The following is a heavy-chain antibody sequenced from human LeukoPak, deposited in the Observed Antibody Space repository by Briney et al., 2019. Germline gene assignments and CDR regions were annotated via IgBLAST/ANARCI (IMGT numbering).Heavy chain of an antibody. J-gene: IGHJ4*02. D-gene: IGHD3-9*01. CDR3: TRGSLSSYYFDY. CDR2: ISGGGETT. Sequence: GGSLRLSCVASGFTFSSYAMRWVRQAPGKGLEWVSGISGGGETTLYLGSVKGRFTISRDNSKNALYLQMNSLRAEDTAVYYCTRGSLSSYYFDYWGQGTLVTVPS. V-gene: IGHV3-23*01. CDR1: GFTFSSYA.